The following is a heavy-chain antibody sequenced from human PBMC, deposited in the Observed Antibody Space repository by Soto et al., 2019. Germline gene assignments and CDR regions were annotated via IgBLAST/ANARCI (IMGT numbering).Heavy chain of an antibody. D-gene: IGHD6-19*01. Sequence: QVQLVESGGGVVQPGRSLRLSCAASGFTFSSYGMHWVRQAPGKGREWVAVMWYDGSNKYYADSVKGRFTISRDNSKNTLYLQMNSLRAEDTAVYYCARDRYSSGWYDLDYWGQGTLVTVSS. CDR3: ARDRYSSGWYDLDY. J-gene: IGHJ4*02. V-gene: IGHV3-33*01. CDR2: MWYDGSNK. CDR1: GFTFSSYG.